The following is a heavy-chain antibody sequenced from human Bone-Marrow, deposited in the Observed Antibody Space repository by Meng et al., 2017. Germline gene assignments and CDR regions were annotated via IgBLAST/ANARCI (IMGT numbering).Heavy chain of an antibody. Sequence: QVRLQRPGPGLVKPTGTLSLTCVVAGGSISSSNWWIWVRQPPGKGLEWIGEIYHSGSTNYTPSLKSRVTISVDKSKNQFSLKLSSVTAADTAVYYCSRVRVEYWYFDLWGRGTLVTVSS. CDR3: SRVRVEYWYFDL. CDR2: IYHSGST. CDR1: GGSISSSNW. J-gene: IGHJ2*01. V-gene: IGHV4-4*02.